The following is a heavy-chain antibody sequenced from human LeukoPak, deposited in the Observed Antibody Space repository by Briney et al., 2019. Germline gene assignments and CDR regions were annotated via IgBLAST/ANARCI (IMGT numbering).Heavy chain of an antibody. CDR1: GGSISSGGYS. V-gene: IGHV4-30-2*01. CDR2: IYHSGST. Sequence: PSETLSLTCAVSGGSISSGGYSWSWIRQPPGKGLEWIGYIYHSGSTYYNPSLKSRVTISVDRSKNQFSLKLSSVTAADTAVYYCARARREDRYYDESHDAFDIWGQGTMVTVSS. J-gene: IGHJ3*02. D-gene: IGHD3-22*01. CDR3: ARARREDRYYDESHDAFDI.